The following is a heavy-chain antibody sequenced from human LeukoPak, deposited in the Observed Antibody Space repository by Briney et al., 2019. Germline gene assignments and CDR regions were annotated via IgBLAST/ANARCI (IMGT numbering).Heavy chain of an antibody. V-gene: IGHV3-48*01. D-gene: IGHD4-17*01. J-gene: IGHJ3*02. CDR3: VRNDGDDAFDI. CDR2: ISSTSTTI. Sequence: GGSLRLSRAASGFTFSVYSKNWFRQAPGRGLEWVSYISSTSTTIYYKDSVKGRFTISRDNAKNSLYLHMTSLRVEDTAVYYCVRNDGDDAFDIWGQGTMVTVSS. CDR1: GFTFSVYS.